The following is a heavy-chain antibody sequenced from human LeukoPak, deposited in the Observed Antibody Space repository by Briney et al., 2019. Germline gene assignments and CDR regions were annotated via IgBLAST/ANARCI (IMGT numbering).Heavy chain of an antibody. D-gene: IGHD3-22*01. CDR3: ARDSGITMIVVAPDY. CDR2: ISAYNGNT. CDR1: GYTFTSYG. J-gene: IGHJ4*02. V-gene: IGHV1-18*01. Sequence: ASGKVSCKASGYTFTSYGISWVRQAPGQGLEWMGWISAYNGNTNYAQKLQGRVTMTTDTSTSTAYMELRSLRSDDTAVYYCARDSGITMIVVAPDYWGQGTLVTVSS.